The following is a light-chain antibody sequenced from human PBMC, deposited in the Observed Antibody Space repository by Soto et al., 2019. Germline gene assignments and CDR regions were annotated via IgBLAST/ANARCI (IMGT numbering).Light chain of an antibody. CDR2: LDT. CDR1: DLGNRY. CDR3: QAWDDTTGVV. J-gene: IGLJ2*01. V-gene: IGLV3-1*01. Sequence: SYELTQPPSVSVSPGQTASITCSGGDLGNRYACWYQQKPGQSPVLVIYLDTKRPSGIPERFSGSNSGNTATLTISGTQAVDEAEYYCQAWDDTTGVVFGGGTKVTVL.